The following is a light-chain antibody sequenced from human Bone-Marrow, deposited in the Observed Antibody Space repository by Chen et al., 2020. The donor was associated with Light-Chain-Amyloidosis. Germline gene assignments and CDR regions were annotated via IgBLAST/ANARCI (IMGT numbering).Light chain of an antibody. V-gene: IGLV6-57*01. CDR1: SGSIATNY. CDR2: EED. CDR3: QYYQGSSQGV. J-gene: IGLJ3*02. Sequence: NFMLTQPHSVSESPGKTGIISCTRSSGSIATNYVQWYQQRPGSSPTTVSYEEDQRPTGVPVRYTVSIARSSSSASLTLSGLTTEDEADYSCQYYQGSSQGVFGVGTKLTVL.